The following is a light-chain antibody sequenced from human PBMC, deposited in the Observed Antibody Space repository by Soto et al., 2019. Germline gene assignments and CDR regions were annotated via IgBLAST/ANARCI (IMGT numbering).Light chain of an antibody. V-gene: IGLV7-43*01. CDR3: LLYYGGAQVL. Sequence: QAVVTQEPSLTVSPGGTVTLTCASSAGAVTSAYYTNWLQQKPGQAPRALIYITSEKHSWTPARFSGSLLGDKAALTLSAAQPEDEAEYYCLLYYGGAQVLFGGGTKLTVL. J-gene: IGLJ2*01. CDR2: ITS. CDR1: AGAVTSAYY.